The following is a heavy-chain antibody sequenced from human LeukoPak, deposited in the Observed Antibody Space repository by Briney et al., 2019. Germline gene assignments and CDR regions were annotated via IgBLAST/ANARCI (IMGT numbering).Heavy chain of an antibody. CDR2: IYYSGST. Sequence: SETLSLTCTVSGGSISSYYWSWIRQPPGKGLEWIGYIYYSGSTNYNPSLKSRVTISVDTSKNQFSLKLSSVTAADTAVYYCAREGSYVSNYAFDIWGQGTMVTVSS. J-gene: IGHJ3*02. CDR1: GGSISSYY. CDR3: AREGSYVSNYAFDI. V-gene: IGHV4-59*12. D-gene: IGHD4/OR15-4a*01.